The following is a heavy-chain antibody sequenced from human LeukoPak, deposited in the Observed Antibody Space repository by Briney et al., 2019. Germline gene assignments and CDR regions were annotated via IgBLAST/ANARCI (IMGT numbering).Heavy chain of an antibody. CDR3: ARGGTVTTFSGPFDY. D-gene: IGHD4-11*01. V-gene: IGHV3-7*01. CDR2: IKQDGREK. CDR1: GFTFSRYW. J-gene: IGHJ4*02. Sequence: GGSLRLSCAASGFTFSRYWMSWVRQAPGKGLEWVANIKQDGREKYYVDSVKGRFTISRDNAKNSLYLQMNSLRAEDTAVYYCARGGTVTTFSGPFDYWGQGTLVTVSS.